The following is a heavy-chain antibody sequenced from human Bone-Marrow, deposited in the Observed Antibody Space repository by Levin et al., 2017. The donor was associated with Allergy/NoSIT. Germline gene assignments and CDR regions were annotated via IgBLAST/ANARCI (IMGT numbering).Heavy chain of an antibody. Sequence: SETLSLTCVVSGGSISRSNWWSWVRQSPGKGLEWIGEIYYSGSTNYNPSLESRATLSVDTSKNQFSLKLTSVTAADTAVYYCARLPNWQYYYVDSWGPGTVVTVSS. CDR2: IYYSGST. J-gene: IGHJ4*02. V-gene: IGHV4-4*02. D-gene: IGHD2-8*01. CDR1: GGSISRSNW. CDR3: ARLPNWQYYYVDS.